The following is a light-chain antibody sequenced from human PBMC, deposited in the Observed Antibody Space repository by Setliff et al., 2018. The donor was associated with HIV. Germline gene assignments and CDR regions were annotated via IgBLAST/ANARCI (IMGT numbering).Light chain of an antibody. J-gene: IGLJ1*01. CDR2: GVS. Sequence: QSALAQPASVSGSPGQSITISCTGTSSDVGRYNYVSWYQQHPGKTPKLIIYGVSKWHSGVSNRFSASKSGNTASLTISGLQAEDEADYYCCSYTSSSTYVFGSGTQGTV. V-gene: IGLV2-14*03. CDR3: CSYTSSSTYV. CDR1: SSDVGRYNY.